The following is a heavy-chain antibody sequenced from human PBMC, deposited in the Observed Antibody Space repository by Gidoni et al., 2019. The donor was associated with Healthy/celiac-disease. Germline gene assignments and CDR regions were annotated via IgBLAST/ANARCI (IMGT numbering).Heavy chain of an antibody. CDR1: GGSISSSSYY. CDR2: IYYSGST. J-gene: IGHJ4*02. D-gene: IGHD3-10*01. Sequence: QLQLQESDPGLVKPSETLSLTCTVSGGSISSSSYYWGWIRQPPGKGLEWIGSIYYSGSTYYNPSLKSRVTISVDTSKNQFSLKLSSVTAADTAVYYCAREVRGKGPSEFDYWGQGTLVTVSS. V-gene: IGHV4-39*02. CDR3: AREVRGKGPSEFDY.